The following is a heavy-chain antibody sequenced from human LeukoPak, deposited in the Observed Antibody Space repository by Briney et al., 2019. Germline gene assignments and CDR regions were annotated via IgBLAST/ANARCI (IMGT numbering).Heavy chain of an antibody. CDR2: IYPGVSVT. J-gene: IGHJ4*02. D-gene: IGHD2-2*01. CDR3: ARLVVPVTYYFDY. V-gene: IGHV5-51*01. Sequence: GESLKISCKGSGYRFTGYWIGWVREMPGKGLEWMWIIYPGVSVTRYSPSFQGQVTISGDKSISTAYLQWSSLKASDTAMYYCARLVVPVTYYFDYWGQGTLVTVSS. CDR1: GYRFTGYW.